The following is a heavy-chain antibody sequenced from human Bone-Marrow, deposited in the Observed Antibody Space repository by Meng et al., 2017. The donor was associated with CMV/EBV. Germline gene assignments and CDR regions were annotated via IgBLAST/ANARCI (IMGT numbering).Heavy chain of an antibody. CDR1: GFIFSNYA. Sequence: GESLKISCAASGFIFSNYAMSWVRQAPGKGLEWVSGISGSGGSTFYAGSMKGRFTISRDNSKNTLYLQMNSLRAEDTAIYYCAKEVPADYWGQGTLVTVSS. V-gene: IGHV3-23*01. D-gene: IGHD1-1*01. CDR2: ISGSGGST. J-gene: IGHJ4*02. CDR3: AKEVPADY.